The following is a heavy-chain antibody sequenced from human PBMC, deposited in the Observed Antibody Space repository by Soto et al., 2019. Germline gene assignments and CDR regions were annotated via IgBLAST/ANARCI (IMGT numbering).Heavy chain of an antibody. CDR3: ASPPGFVDVVATCTYGMDV. D-gene: IGHD5-12*01. CDR1: GFTFSDYY. V-gene: IGHV3-11*01. CDR2: ISSSGSTI. Sequence: QVQLVESGGGLVKPVGSLRLSCAASGFTFSDYYMSWIRQAPGKGLEWVSYISSSGSTIYYADSVKGRFTISRDNAKNSLYLQMNSLRAEDTAVYYCASPPGFVDVVATCTYGMDVWGQGTTVTVSS. J-gene: IGHJ6*02.